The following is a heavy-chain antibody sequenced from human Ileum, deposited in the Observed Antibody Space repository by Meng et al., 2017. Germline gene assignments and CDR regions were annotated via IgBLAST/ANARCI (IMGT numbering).Heavy chain of an antibody. CDR2: IYYSGST. CDR3: ARSSTSPASYFFDY. Sequence: HVRLQESAPRLVRPSATLSLACTVSGGSVSSGSYYWSWIRPPPGKGLEWIGHIYYSGSTNYNPSLKSRVTISVDMSKNQFSLKLNSVTAADTAKYFCARSSTSPASYFFDYWGQGTLVTVSS. V-gene: IGHV4-61*01. D-gene: IGHD6-6*01. CDR1: GGSVSSGSYY. J-gene: IGHJ4*02.